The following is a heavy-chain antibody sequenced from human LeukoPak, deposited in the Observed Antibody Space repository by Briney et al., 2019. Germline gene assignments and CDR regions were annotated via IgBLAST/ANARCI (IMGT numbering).Heavy chain of an antibody. Sequence: GASVKVSCKASGGTFSSYAISWVRQAPGQGLEWMGGIIPTFGTANYAQKFQGRVTITTDESTSTAYMELSSLRSEDTAVYYCARGSLDHYGSGSYCLFDYWGQGTLVTVSS. CDR1: GGTFSSYA. V-gene: IGHV1-69*05. CDR2: IIPTFGTA. D-gene: IGHD3-10*01. J-gene: IGHJ4*02. CDR3: ARGSLDHYGSGSYCLFDY.